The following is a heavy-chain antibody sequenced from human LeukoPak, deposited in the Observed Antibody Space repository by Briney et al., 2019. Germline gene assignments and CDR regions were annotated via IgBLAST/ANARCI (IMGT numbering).Heavy chain of an antibody. CDR3: ARGEYSSSPTAFDI. V-gene: IGHV1-8*03. CDR1: GYTFTGYY. CDR2: INPNSGNT. D-gene: IGHD6-6*01. J-gene: IGHJ3*02. Sequence: ASVKVSCKASGYTFTGYYMHWVRQAPGQGLEWMGWINPNSGNTGYAQKFQGRVTITRNTSISTAYMELSSLRSEDTAVYYCARGEYSSSPTAFDIWGQGTMVTVSS.